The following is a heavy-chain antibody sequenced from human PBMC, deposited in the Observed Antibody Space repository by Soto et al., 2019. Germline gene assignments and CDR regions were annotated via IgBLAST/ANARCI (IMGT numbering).Heavy chain of an antibody. D-gene: IGHD3-10*01. V-gene: IGHV1-69*02. J-gene: IGHJ4*02. CDR2: IIPILGIA. CDR3: ACPMVRGVISYFDY. CDR1: GGTFSSYT. Sequence: QVQLVQSGAEVKKPGSSVKVSCKASGGTFSSYTISWVRQAPEQGLEWMGRIIPILGIANYAQKFKGRVTITADKSTSTAYMELSSLRSEDTAVYYCACPMVRGVISYFDYWGQGTLVTVSS.